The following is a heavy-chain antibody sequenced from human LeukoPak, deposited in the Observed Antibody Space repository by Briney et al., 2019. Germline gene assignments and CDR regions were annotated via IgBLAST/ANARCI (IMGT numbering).Heavy chain of an antibody. CDR2: IIHIFGRA. J-gene: IGHJ4*02. V-gene: IGHV1-69*06. CDR1: GGTFISYA. Sequence: SVKVSCKASGGTFISYAISWVRQAPGQGLEWMGGIIHIFGRANYAQKFQGRVTITADKSTSTAYMELSSLRSEDTAVYYCARGEMGVAVAGIVTSPFDYWGQGTLVTVSS. CDR3: ARGEMGVAVAGIVTSPFDY. D-gene: IGHD6-19*01.